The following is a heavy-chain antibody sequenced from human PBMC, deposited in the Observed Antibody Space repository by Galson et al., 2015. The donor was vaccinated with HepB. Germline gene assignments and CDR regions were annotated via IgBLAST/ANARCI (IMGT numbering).Heavy chain of an antibody. J-gene: IGHJ4*02. Sequence: SLRLSCAASGFIFSSYAMHWVRQAPGKGLEWVALISYDGSNKYYADSVKGRFTISRDNSKNTLYLQMNSLRAEDTAAYYCAEASYFDFWGQGTLVTVSS. CDR3: AEASYFDF. CDR2: ISYDGSNK. CDR1: GFIFSSYA. V-gene: IGHV3-30-3*02.